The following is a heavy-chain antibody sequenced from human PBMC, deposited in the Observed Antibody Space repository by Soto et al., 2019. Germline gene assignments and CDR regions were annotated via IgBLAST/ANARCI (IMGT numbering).Heavy chain of an antibody. Sequence: GGSVRLSCAASGFTFSSYAMSWVRQAPGKGLEWVSAISGSGGSTYYADSVKGRFTISRDNSKNTLYLQMNSLRAEDTAVYYCAKDLGDRTQSVSSDYPGPGTLVTVSS. CDR2: ISGSGGST. V-gene: IGHV3-23*01. CDR1: GFTFSSYA. CDR3: AKDLGDRTQSVSSDY. D-gene: IGHD2-21*02. J-gene: IGHJ4*02.